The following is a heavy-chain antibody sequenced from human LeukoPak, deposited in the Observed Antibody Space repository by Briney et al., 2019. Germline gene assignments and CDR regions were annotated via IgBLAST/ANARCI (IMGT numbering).Heavy chain of an antibody. CDR3: AKLNPGYGSGSYFDY. J-gene: IGHJ4*02. D-gene: IGHD3-10*01. V-gene: IGHV3-23*01. CDR1: GFTFSSYA. CDR2: ISGSGGST. Sequence: GGSLRLSXAASGFTFSSYAMSWVRQAPGKGLEWVSAISGSGGSTDYADSVKGRFTISRDNSKNTMYLQMNSLRAEDTAVYYCAKLNPGYGSGSYFDYWGQGTLVTVSS.